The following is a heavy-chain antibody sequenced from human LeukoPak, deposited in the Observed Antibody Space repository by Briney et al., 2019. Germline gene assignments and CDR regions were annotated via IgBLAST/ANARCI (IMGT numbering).Heavy chain of an antibody. Sequence: SETLSLTCTVSGYSISSGYYWGWIRQPPGKGLEWIGSIYHSGSTYYNPSLKSRVTISVDTSKNQFSLKLSSVTAADTAVYYCARDSRGVGATRHWGQGTLVTVSS. CDR1: GYSISSGYY. V-gene: IGHV4-38-2*02. J-gene: IGHJ1*01. CDR3: ARDSRGVGATRH. CDR2: IYHSGST. D-gene: IGHD1-26*01.